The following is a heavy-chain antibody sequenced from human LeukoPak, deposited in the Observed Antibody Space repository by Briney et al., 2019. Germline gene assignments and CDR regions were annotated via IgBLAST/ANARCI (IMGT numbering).Heavy chain of an antibody. J-gene: IGHJ3*02. Sequence: SETLSLTCTVSGGSISSGGYYWSWIRQPPGKGLEWIGYIYHSGSTYYNPSLKSRVTISVDRSKNQFSLKLSSVTAADTAVYYCARDHSGSYYEPDAFDIWGQGTMVTVSS. CDR1: GGSISSGGYY. CDR3: ARDHSGSYYEPDAFDI. D-gene: IGHD1-26*01. CDR2: IYHSGST. V-gene: IGHV4-30-2*01.